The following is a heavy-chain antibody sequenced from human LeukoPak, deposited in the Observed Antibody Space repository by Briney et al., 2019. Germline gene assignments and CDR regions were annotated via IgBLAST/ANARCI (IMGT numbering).Heavy chain of an antibody. CDR2: ISSSSSTI. V-gene: IGHV3-48*04. J-gene: IGHJ3*02. D-gene: IGHD3-22*01. CDR1: GFTFSNAW. CDR3: ARVGSGYYGDDAFDI. Sequence: GGSLRLSCAASGFTFSNAWMSWVRQAPGKGLEWVSYISSSSSTIYYADSVKGRFTISRDNAKNSLYLQMNSLRAEDTAVYYCARVGSGYYGDDAFDIWGQGTMVTVSS.